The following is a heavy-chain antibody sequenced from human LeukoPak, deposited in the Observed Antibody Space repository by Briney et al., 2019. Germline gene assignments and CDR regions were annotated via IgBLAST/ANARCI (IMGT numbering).Heavy chain of an antibody. J-gene: IGHJ5*02. V-gene: IGHV1-69*04. CDR2: IIPILGIA. Sequence: GASVKVSCKASGYTFTGYYMHWVRQAPGQGLEWMGRIIPILGIANYAQKFQGRVTITADKSTSTAYMELSSLRSEDTAVYYCARDRDGAAWGQGTLVTVSS. D-gene: IGHD5-24*01. CDR1: GYTFTGYY. CDR3: ARDRDGAA.